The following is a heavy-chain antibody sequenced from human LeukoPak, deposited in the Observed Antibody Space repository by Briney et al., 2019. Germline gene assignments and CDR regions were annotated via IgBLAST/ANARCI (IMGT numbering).Heavy chain of an antibody. CDR1: GFTFSSYS. J-gene: IGHJ6*03. D-gene: IGHD2-15*01. CDR3: AKCSFAGYYYYYYMDV. V-gene: IGHV3-48*04. Sequence: GGSLRLSCAASGFTFSSYSMNWVRQAPGKGLEWVSYISSSSSTIYYADSVKGRFTISRDNAKNSLYLQMNSLRAEDTAVYYCAKCSFAGYYYYYYMDVWGKGTTVTVSS. CDR2: ISSSSSTI.